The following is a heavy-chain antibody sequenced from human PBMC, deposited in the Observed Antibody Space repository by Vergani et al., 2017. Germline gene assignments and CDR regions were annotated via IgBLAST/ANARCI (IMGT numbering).Heavy chain of an antibody. CDR2: INPNSGGT. D-gene: IGHD6-13*01. Sequence: QVQLVQSGAEVKKPGASVQVSCKASGYTFTGYYMHWVRQAPGQGLEWMGWINPNSGGTNYAQKFQGRVTMTRDTSISTAYMELSRLRSDDTAVYYFARVGXRWQQLDALGWFDPWGQGTLVTVSS. J-gene: IGHJ5*02. CDR3: ARVGXRWQQLDALGWFDP. CDR1: GYTFTGYY. V-gene: IGHV1-2*02.